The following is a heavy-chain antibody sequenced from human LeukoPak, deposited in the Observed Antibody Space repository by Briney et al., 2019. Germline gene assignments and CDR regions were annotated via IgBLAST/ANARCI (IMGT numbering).Heavy chain of an antibody. J-gene: IGHJ4*02. V-gene: IGHV4-28*01. CDR3: ARKENVYYYFDY. CDR1: GYSITSSSW. D-gene: IGHD3-10*01. CDR2: IYHSGTT. Sequence: SDTLSLTCAVSGYSITSSSWWGWIRQPPGKGLKWIGYIYHSGTTYYNPSLQSRVTMSVDMSKNQFSLELSSVTAVDTAVYYCARKENVYYYFDYWGQGTLVTVSS.